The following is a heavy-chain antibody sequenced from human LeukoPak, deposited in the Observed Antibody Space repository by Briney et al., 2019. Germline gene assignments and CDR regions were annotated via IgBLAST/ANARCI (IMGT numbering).Heavy chain of an antibody. V-gene: IGHV1-18*04. J-gene: IGHJ4*02. CDR1: GYTFTGYY. CDR3: ARTEFLWFGELLSARFDY. CDR2: ISVYNGNT. D-gene: IGHD3-10*01. Sequence: ASVKVSCKASGYTFTGYYMHWVRQAPGQGLEWMGWISVYNGNTNYAQKLQGRVTMTTDTSTSTAYMELRSLRSDDTAVYYCARTEFLWFGELLSARFDYWGQGTLVTVSS.